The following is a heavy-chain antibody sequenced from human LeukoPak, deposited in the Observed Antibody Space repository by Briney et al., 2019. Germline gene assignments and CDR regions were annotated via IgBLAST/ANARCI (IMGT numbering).Heavy chain of an antibody. V-gene: IGHV1-2*02. CDR3: ARRPGRSSSLPYGMLL. CDR1: EYTDTRYY. Sequence: ASVRLSDSAVEYTDTRYYMHWVGQASAQGPERMRWIGTNSGGTRNAQKFQDRVTMTRDTSISTAYMELNSLRPDDTAVYYCARRPGRSSSLPYGMLLWGQGTTVIVSS. J-gene: IGHJ6*02. CDR2: IGTNSGGT. D-gene: IGHD2-2*01.